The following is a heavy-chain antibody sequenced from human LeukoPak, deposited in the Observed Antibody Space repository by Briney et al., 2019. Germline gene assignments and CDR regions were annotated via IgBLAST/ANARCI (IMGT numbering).Heavy chain of an antibody. CDR3: ARAYSGSYLGVY. Sequence: GASVEVSCKASGGTFSSYAISWVRQAPGQGLEWMGGIIPIFGTANHAQKFQGRVTITADESTSTAYMELSSLRSEDTAVYYCARAYSGSYLGVYWGQGTLVTVSS. J-gene: IGHJ4*02. CDR2: IIPIFGTA. V-gene: IGHV1-69*13. D-gene: IGHD1-26*01. CDR1: GGTFSSYA.